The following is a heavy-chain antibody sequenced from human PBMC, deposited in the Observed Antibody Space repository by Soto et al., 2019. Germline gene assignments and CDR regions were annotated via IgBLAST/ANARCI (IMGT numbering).Heavy chain of an antibody. V-gene: IGHV1-69*02. D-gene: IGHD3-3*01. CDR1: GGTFSSYT. Sequence: SVKVSCKASGGTFSSYTISWVRQAPGQGLEWMGRIIPILGIANYAQKFQGRVTITADKSTSTAYMELSSLRSEDTAVYYCARSGPITIFGVVTYYYYMDVWGKGTTVTVSS. CDR3: ARSGPITIFGVVTYYYYMDV. J-gene: IGHJ6*03. CDR2: IIPILGIA.